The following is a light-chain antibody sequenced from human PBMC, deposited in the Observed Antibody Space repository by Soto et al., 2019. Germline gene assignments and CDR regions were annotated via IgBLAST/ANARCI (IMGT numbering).Light chain of an antibody. Sequence: DIVLTQSPGTLPLSPGKIATLSCRASQSGCSGYFAWYQQKPGQAPRLLIVGASSRATGIPDRFSGGGSGTDFTLTISRLEPEDFALYYCHQYDNSPLTFGGGTKVDIK. CDR1: QSGCSGY. CDR2: GAS. J-gene: IGKJ4*01. CDR3: HQYDNSPLT. V-gene: IGKV3-20*01.